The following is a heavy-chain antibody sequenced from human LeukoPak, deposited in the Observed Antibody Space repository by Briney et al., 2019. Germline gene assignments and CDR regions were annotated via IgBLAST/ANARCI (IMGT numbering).Heavy chain of an antibody. J-gene: IGHJ4*02. V-gene: IGHV4-59*01. CDR1: GGSISSYY. Sequence: PSETLSLTCTVSGGSISSYYWSWIRQPPGKGLEWIGYIYYSGSTNYNPSLKSRVTISVDTSKNQFSLKLSFVTAADTAVYYCASSPYSLLFDYWGQGTLVTVSS. CDR3: ASSPYSLLFDY. CDR2: IYYSGST. D-gene: IGHD5-18*01.